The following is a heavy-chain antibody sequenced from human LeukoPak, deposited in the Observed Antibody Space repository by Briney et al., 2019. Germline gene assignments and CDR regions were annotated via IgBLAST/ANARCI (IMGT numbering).Heavy chain of an antibody. Sequence: GESLQISCKGSGYSFTSYWIGWVRQMAGEGLEWMGISYPGYYDTRYRPSFQGQVTISADKSISTAYLQWSSLKASDTAMYYWARTYYDILTGYEYYFDYWGQGTLVTVSS. D-gene: IGHD3-9*01. CDR3: ARTYYDILTGYEYYFDY. V-gene: IGHV5-51*01. J-gene: IGHJ4*02. CDR1: GYSFTSYW. CDR2: SYPGYYDT.